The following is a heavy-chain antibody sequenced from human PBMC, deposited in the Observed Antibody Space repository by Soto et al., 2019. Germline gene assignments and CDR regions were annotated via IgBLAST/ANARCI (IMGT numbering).Heavy chain of an antibody. CDR2: ISYDGSNK. Sequence: PGGSLRLSCAASGFTFSSYGMHWVRQAPGKGLEWVAVISYDGSNKYYADSVKGRFTISRDNSKNTLYLQMNSLRAEDTAVYYCAKDALDYYYDSSASDYWGQGTLVTVSS. CDR1: GFTFSSYG. V-gene: IGHV3-30*18. D-gene: IGHD3-22*01. J-gene: IGHJ4*02. CDR3: AKDALDYYYDSSASDY.